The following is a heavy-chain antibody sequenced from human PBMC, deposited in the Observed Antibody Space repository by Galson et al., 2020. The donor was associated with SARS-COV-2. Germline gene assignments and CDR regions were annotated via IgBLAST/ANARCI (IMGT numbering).Heavy chain of an antibody. D-gene: IGHD6-19*01. CDR1: GESISSSKW. V-gene: IGHV4-4*02. Sequence: SETLSLTCSVFGESISSSKWWSWVRQAPGQGLEWIGAINHFASTNYSPAIKSRVRISVDTYKNQPSLKLTSVTAADTAVFYCARGGAGEYGMDVWGQGTTVTVSS. CDR3: ARGGAGEYGMDV. CDR2: INHFAST. J-gene: IGHJ6*02.